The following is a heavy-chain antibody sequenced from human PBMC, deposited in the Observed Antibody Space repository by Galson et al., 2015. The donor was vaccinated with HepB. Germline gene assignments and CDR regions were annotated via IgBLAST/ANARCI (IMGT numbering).Heavy chain of an antibody. Sequence: SVKVSCKASGGTFSSYAISWVRQAPGQGLEWMGGIIPIFGTANYAQKFQGRVTITADESTSTAYMELSSLRSEDTAVYYCARDVLGDYYLLLSVEYYYYYGMDVWGQGTTVTVSS. J-gene: IGHJ6*02. D-gene: IGHD4-17*01. CDR3: ARDVLGDYYLLLSVEYYYYYGMDV. V-gene: IGHV1-69*13. CDR2: IIPIFGTA. CDR1: GGTFSSYA.